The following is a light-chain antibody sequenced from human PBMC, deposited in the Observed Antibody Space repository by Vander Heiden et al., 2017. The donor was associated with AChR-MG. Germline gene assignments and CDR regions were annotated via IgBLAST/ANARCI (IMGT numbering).Light chain of an antibody. CDR2: YDS. CDR3: QVWDSSSDHVG. Sequence: SYVLTQPPSVSVAPGKTARITCGGNNIGSKSVHWYQQKPGQAPVLVIYYDSDRPSGIPERFSGSNSGNTATLTISRVEAGDEADYYCQVWDSSSDHVGLGGGTKLTGL. J-gene: IGLJ2*01. V-gene: IGLV3-21*04. CDR1: NIGSKS.